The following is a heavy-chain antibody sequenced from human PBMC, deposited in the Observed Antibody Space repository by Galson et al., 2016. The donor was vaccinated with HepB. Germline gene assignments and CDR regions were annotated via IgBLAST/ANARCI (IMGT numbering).Heavy chain of an antibody. D-gene: IGHD1-7*01. V-gene: IGHV1-18*01. CDR3: ARATGTTASLFVRY. J-gene: IGHJ4*02. Sequence: SVKVSCKASGYTFTNFGVTWVRQAPGQGLEWMGWISANNGNTNYEQKFQGRVTMTTDTSTNTAYMELRSLRSDDTALYYCARATGTTASLFVRYWGQGTLVTVSS. CDR2: ISANNGNT. CDR1: GYTFTNFG.